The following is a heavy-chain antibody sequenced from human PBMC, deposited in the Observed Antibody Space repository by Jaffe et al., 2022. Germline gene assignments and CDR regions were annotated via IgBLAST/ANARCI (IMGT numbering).Heavy chain of an antibody. J-gene: IGHJ6*03. D-gene: IGHD3-10*01. CDR2: IYTSGST. CDR3: ARDRNYYGSGSEPYYYMDV. V-gene: IGHV4-61*02. CDR1: GGSISSGSYY. Sequence: QVQLQESGPGLVKPSQTLSLTCTVSGGSISSGSYYWSWIRQPAGKGLEWIGRIYTSGSTNYNPSLKSRVTISVDTSKNQFSLKLSSVTAADTAVYYCARDRNYYGSGSEPYYYMDVWGKGTTVTVSS.